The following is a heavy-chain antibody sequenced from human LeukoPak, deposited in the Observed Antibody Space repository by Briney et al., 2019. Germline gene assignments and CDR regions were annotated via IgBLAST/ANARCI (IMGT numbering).Heavy chain of an antibody. CDR1: GFTFSGSA. CDR3: AKDSRYSSGWFDY. CDR2: IRSKANSYAT. J-gene: IGHJ5*01. D-gene: IGHD6-19*01. Sequence: GGSLRLSCAASGFTFSGSAMHWVRQASGKGLEWVGRIRSKANSYATAYAASVKGRFTISRDNSKNTLYLQMNSLRAEDTAVYYCAKDSRYSSGWFDYWGQGTLVTVSS. V-gene: IGHV3-73*01.